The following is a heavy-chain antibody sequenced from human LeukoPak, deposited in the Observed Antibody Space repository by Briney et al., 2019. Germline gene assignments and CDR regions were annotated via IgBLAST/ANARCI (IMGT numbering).Heavy chain of an antibody. D-gene: IGHD2/OR15-2a*01. J-gene: IGHJ6*02. CDR1: GSTFSSYA. Sequence: PGGSLRLSCAASGSTFSSYAMHWVRQAPGKGLEWVAVISYDGSNKYYADSVKGRFTISRDNSKNTLYLQMNSLRAEDTAVYYCARVGARVYAAYYYGMDVWGQGTTVTVSS. V-gene: IGHV3-30*04. CDR3: ARVGARVYAAYYYGMDV. CDR2: ISYDGSNK.